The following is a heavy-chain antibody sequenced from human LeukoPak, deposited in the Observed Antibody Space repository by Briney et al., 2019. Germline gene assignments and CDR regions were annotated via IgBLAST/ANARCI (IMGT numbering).Heavy chain of an antibody. V-gene: IGHV1-69*13. D-gene: IGHD2-15*01. J-gene: IGHJ4*02. CDR3: ARSIGYCSGGSCCWGIFDY. Sequence: SVKVSCKASGGTFSSYAISWVRQAPGQGLEWMGGIIPIFGTANYAQKFQGRVTITADESTSTAYMELSSLRSEDTAVYYCARSIGYCSGGSCCWGIFDYWGQGTLVTVSS. CDR1: GGTFSSYA. CDR2: IIPIFGTA.